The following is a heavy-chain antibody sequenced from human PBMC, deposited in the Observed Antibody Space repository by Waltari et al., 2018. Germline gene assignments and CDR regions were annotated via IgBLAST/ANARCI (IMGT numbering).Heavy chain of an antibody. CDR1: GFTVSSHY. J-gene: IGHJ6*02. CDR3: ARDWEYSSSYYGMDV. Sequence: EVQLVESGGGLIQPGGSLSLSCAASGFTVSSHYMSCVRQAPGKGLEWVSVIYSGGSTYYADSVKGRFTISRDNSKNTLYLQMNSLRAEDTAVYYCARDWEYSSSYYGMDVWGQGTTVTVSS. CDR2: IYSGGST. V-gene: IGHV3-53*01. D-gene: IGHD6-6*01.